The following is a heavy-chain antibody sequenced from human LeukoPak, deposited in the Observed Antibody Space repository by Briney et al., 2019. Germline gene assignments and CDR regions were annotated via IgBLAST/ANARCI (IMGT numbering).Heavy chain of an antibody. CDR3: ARPVITFGGVIALPDAFDI. V-gene: IGHV4-39*01. D-gene: IGHD3-16*02. J-gene: IGHJ3*02. CDR1: GGSISSSSYY. CDR2: IYYGGST. Sequence: SETLSLTCTVSGGSISSSSYYWGWIRQPPGKGLEWIGSIYYGGSTYYNPSLKSRVTISVDTSKNQFSLKLSSVTAADTAVYYCARPVITFGGVIALPDAFDIWGQGTMVTVSS.